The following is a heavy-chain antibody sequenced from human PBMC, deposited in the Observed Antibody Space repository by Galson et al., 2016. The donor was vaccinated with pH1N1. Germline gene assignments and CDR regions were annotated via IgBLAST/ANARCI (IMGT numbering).Heavy chain of an antibody. Sequence: SLRLSCAASGFTFSNYAMSWVRQSPGKGLEWVSSIGGSGDSTYYADSVKGRFTISRDNSKNTLSLPLDSLKVEDTALYYWAKYKGIVAGTLRLFDYWGQGTLVTVSP. D-gene: IGHD2-21*01. CDR2: IGGSGDST. CDR1: GFTFSNYA. J-gene: IGHJ4*02. CDR3: AKYKGIVAGTLRLFDY. V-gene: IGHV3-23*01.